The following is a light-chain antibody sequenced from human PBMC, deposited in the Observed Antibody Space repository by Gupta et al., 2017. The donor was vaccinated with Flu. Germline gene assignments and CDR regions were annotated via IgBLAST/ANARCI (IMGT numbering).Light chain of an antibody. J-gene: IGKJ1*01. CDR2: GAS. Sequence: ETVVTPSLATLSVSPGERATLSCRASQSVSSYLAWYQQKPGQAPRLLIYGASTRATGIPSRFSGSGSGTEFTLTISSLQSEDFAVYYCQQYNNWPPWTFGQGTKVEIK. CDR1: QSVSSY. V-gene: IGKV3-15*01. CDR3: QQYNNWPPWT.